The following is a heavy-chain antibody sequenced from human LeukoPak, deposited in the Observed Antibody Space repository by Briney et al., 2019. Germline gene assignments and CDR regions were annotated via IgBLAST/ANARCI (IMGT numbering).Heavy chain of an antibody. CDR3: AREASNYGDYVYDAFDI. V-gene: IGHV1-69*04. D-gene: IGHD4-17*01. CDR2: IIPILGIA. Sequence: SVKVSXKASGYTFTSYGISWVRQAPGQGLEWMGRIIPILGIANYAQKFQGRVTITADKSTSTAYMELSSLRSEDTAVYYCAREASNYGDYVYDAFDIWGQGTMVTVSS. CDR1: GYTFTSYG. J-gene: IGHJ3*02.